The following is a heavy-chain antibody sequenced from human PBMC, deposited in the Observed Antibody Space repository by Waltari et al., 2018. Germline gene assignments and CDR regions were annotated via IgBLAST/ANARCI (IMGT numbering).Heavy chain of an antibody. CDR3: ARGFYYYYGMDV. V-gene: IGHV4-38-2*01. Sequence: QVQLQESGPGLVKPSETLSLTCAVSGYSISSGYYWGWIRQPPGKGLEWIGSIYHIGSTYYNPSLKSRVTISVETSKNQFSLKLSSVTAADTAVYYCARGFYYYYGMDVWGQGTTVTVSS. J-gene: IGHJ6*02. D-gene: IGHD3-3*01. CDR2: IYHIGST. CDR1: GYSISSGYY.